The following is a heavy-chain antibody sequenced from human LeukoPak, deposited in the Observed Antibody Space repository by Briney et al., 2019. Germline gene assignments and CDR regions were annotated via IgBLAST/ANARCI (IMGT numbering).Heavy chain of an antibody. V-gene: IGHV4-59*01. CDR2: IYYSGST. Sequence: SETLSLTCTVSGGSISSYYWSWIRQPPGKGLEGIGYIYYSGSTNYNPSLKSRVTISVDTSKKQFSLKLSSVTAADTAVYYCARGKIAVAGKPFDYWGQGTLVTVSS. D-gene: IGHD6-19*01. J-gene: IGHJ4*02. CDR1: GGSISSYY. CDR3: ARGKIAVAGKPFDY.